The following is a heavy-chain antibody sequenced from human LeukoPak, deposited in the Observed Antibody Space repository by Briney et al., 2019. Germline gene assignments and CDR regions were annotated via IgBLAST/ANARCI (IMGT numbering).Heavy chain of an antibody. CDR2: ISSSSSYI. CDR3: ASDESIHAFDI. D-gene: IGHD2/OR15-2a*01. J-gene: IGHJ3*02. Sequence: GGSLRLSCAASGFTFSSYSMNWVRQAPGKGLEWVSSISSSSSYIYYADSVKGRFTISRDNAKNSLYLQMNSLRAEDTAVYYCASDESIHAFDIWSQGTMVTVSS. CDR1: GFTFSSYS. V-gene: IGHV3-21*01.